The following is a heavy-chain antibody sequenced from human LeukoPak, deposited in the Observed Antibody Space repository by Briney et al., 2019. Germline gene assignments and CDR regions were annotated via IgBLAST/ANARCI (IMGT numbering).Heavy chain of an antibody. CDR3: ARDAGTMVRGVTIDY. J-gene: IGHJ4*02. Sequence: SETLSLTSTVSGGSISSSSYYWGWIRQPPGKGLEWIGSIYYSGSTYYNPSLKSRVTISVDTSKNQFSLKLSSVTAADTAVYYCARDAGTMVRGVTIDYWGQGTLVTVSS. CDR1: GGSISSSSYY. D-gene: IGHD3-10*01. CDR2: IYYSGST. V-gene: IGHV4-39*07.